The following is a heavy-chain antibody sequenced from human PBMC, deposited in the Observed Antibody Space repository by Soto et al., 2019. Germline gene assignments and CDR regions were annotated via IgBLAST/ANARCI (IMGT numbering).Heavy chain of an antibody. CDR3: AGFSSGTYLFGL. J-gene: IGHJ4*02. V-gene: IGHV4-59*01. D-gene: IGHD1-26*01. CDR2: IYGTGTT. CDR1: DGSISSYY. Sequence: SETLSLTCTVSDGSISSYYWSWIRQPPGKGLEWIGYIYGTGTTNYAPSLKNRVTMSLHTSKNQFSLTLSSVTAADTAMYYCAGFSSGTYLFGLWGPGTLVTVSS.